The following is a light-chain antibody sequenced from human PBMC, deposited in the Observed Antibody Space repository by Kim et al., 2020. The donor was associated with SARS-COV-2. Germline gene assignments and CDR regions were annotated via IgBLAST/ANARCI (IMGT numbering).Light chain of an antibody. V-gene: IGLV10-54*04. Sequence: QAGLTRPPSVSKALRQTATLTCTGNNHNVGNQGAAWLQQHQGHPPKLLSYRNNNRPSGISERFSASRSGNTASLTITGLEPEDEADYYCSAWDNSLSTRVFGGGTQLTVL. CDR3: SAWDNSLSTRV. J-gene: IGLJ3*02. CDR2: RNN. CDR1: NHNVGNQG.